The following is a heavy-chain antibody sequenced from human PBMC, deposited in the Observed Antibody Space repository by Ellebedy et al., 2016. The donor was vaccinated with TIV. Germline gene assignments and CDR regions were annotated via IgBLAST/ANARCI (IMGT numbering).Heavy chain of an antibody. CDR2: IRSKAYGGTT. Sequence: GESLKISXTASGFTFGDYVMSWFRQAPGKGLEWVGFIRSKAYGGTTEYAASVKGRFTISRDDSKSIAYLQMNSLKTEDTAVYYCTREPGIAVAEYWGQGTLVTVSS. CDR3: TREPGIAVAEY. V-gene: IGHV3-49*03. D-gene: IGHD6-19*01. CDR1: GFTFGDYV. J-gene: IGHJ4*02.